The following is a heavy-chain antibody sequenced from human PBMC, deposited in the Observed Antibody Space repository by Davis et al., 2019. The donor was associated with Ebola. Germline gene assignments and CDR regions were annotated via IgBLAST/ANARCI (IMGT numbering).Heavy chain of an antibody. CDR3: TTPGGQDSGYDVFDI. D-gene: IGHD5-12*01. Sequence: ASVTVSCMASGYTFTHYYMHWLRQPPGQGLEWMGMINPNDGRTIYAQKFQGRVTVTRDTSTTTVYMDLSSLRSEDTALYYCTTPGGQDSGYDVFDIWGQGTMVTVSS. J-gene: IGHJ3*02. CDR1: GYTFTHYY. V-gene: IGHV1-46*03. CDR2: INPNDGRT.